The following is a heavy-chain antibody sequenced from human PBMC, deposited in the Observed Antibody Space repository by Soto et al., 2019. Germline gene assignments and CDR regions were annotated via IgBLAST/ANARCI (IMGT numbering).Heavy chain of an antibody. D-gene: IGHD6-13*01. Sequence: QVQLVESGGGVVQPGRSLRLSCAASGFTFSSYGMHWVRQAPGKGLEWVAVISYDGSNKYYADSVKGRFTISRDNSKNALYLQMNSLRAEDTAVYYCAKELSKGIAAHGSAFDIWGQGTMVTVSS. V-gene: IGHV3-30*18. CDR2: ISYDGSNK. CDR1: GFTFSSYG. J-gene: IGHJ3*02. CDR3: AKELSKGIAAHGSAFDI.